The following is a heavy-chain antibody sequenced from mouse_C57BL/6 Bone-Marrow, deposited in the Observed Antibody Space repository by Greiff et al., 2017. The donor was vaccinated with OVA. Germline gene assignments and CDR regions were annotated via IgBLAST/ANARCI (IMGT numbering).Heavy chain of an antibody. V-gene: IGHV1-74*01. CDR2: IHPSDSDT. D-gene: IGHD1-1*01. J-gene: IGHJ1*03. CDR1: GYTFTSYW. CDR3: AIKYYGRYFDV. Sequence: VQLQQPGAELVKPGASVKVSCKASGYTFTSYWMHWVKQRPGQGLEWIGRIHPSDSDTNYNQKFKGKATLTVDKSSGTAYMQLSSLTSEDSAVYYCAIKYYGRYFDVWGTGTTVTVSS.